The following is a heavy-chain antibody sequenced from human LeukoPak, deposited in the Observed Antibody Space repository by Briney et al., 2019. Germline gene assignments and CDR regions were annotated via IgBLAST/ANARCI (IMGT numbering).Heavy chain of an antibody. CDR1: GGSFSGYY. J-gene: IGHJ6*03. CDR3: ARVRHIAARPNYYYYMDV. CDR2: INHSGST. Sequence: SETLSLTCAVYGGSFSGYYWSRLRQPPGKGLEWIGEINHSGSTNYNPSLKSRVTISVDTSKNQFSLKLSSVTAAGTAVYYCARVRHIAARPNYYYYMDVWGKGTTVTVSS. V-gene: IGHV4-34*01. D-gene: IGHD6-6*01.